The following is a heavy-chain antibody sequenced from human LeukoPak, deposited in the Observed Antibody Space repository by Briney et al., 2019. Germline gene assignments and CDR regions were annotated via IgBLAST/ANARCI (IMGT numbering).Heavy chain of an antibody. CDR3: AKPHTVTLPNDAFDT. Sequence: GGSLRLSCAASGFTFSSYGMHWVRQAPGKGLEWVAVISYDGSNKYYADSVKGRFTISRDNSKNTLYLQMNSLRAEDTAVYYCAKPHTVTLPNDAFDTWGQGTMVTVYS. CDR1: GFTFSSYG. CDR2: ISYDGSNK. D-gene: IGHD4-17*01. J-gene: IGHJ3*02. V-gene: IGHV3-30*18.